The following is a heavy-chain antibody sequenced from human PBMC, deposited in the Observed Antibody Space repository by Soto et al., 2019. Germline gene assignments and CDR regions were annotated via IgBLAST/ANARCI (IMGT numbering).Heavy chain of an antibody. CDR2: IYPGDSDT. CDR1: GYSFTSYW. Sequence: GESLKISCKGSGYSFTSYWIGWVRQMPGKGLEWMGIIYPGDSDTRYSPSFQGQVTISADKSISTAYLQWSSLKASDTAMYYCASTFDTMVWGAKGGDAFDIWGQGTMVT. J-gene: IGHJ3*02. D-gene: IGHD3-10*01. V-gene: IGHV5-51*01. CDR3: ASTFDTMVWGAKGGDAFDI.